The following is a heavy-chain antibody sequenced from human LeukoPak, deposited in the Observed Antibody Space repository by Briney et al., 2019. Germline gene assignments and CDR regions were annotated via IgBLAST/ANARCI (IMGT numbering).Heavy chain of an antibody. CDR3: ARAPAGCCGTCPFDS. V-gene: IGHV4-4*07. J-gene: IGHJ4*02. D-gene: IGHD2-15*01. CDR2: MYTDGDT. Sequence: PSETLSLTCAVSGASISGYCWSWIRQPAGKGLEWIGRMYTDGDTNYNPALKSRVSVSVDTSKNLFSLKLISVTAADTAVYYCARAPAGCCGTCPFDSWGQGTLVTVSS. CDR1: GASISGYC.